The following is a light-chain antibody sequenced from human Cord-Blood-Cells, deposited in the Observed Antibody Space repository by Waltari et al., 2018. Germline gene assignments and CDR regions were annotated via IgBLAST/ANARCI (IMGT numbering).Light chain of an antibody. Sequence: EIVLTQSPGTLSLSPGERATLSCRASQSVSSSYLAGYQQKPGQAPRLLIYGASSRATGIPDRFSGSGSGTDFTLTISRLEPEDFAVYYCQQYGSSRSITFGQGTRLEIK. CDR1: QSVSSSY. V-gene: IGKV3-20*01. CDR3: QQYGSSRSIT. CDR2: GAS. J-gene: IGKJ5*01.